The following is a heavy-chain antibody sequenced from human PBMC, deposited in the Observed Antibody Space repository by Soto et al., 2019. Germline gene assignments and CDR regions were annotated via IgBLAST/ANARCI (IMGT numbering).Heavy chain of an antibody. D-gene: IGHD4-4*01. CDR3: AKSLTTVTQYYYCYGMDV. CDR2: ISGSGGST. V-gene: IGHV3-23*01. CDR1: GFTFSSYA. Sequence: GGSLRLSCAASGFTFSSYAMSWVRQAPGKGLEWVSAISGSGGSTYYADSVKGRFTISRDNSKNTLYLQMNSLRAEDTAVYYCAKSLTTVTQYYYCYGMDVWGQGTTVTVSS. J-gene: IGHJ6*02.